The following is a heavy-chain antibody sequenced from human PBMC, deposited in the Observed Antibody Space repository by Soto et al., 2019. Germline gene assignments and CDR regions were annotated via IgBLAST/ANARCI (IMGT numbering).Heavy chain of an antibody. D-gene: IGHD3-3*01. CDR2: ISDSAGNT. Sequence: EVQLLESGGGLVQPGGSLRLSCAASGFTFSTYAMSWVRQAPGKGLEWVSGISDSAGNTYYADSVKGRFSISRDNSKNTMYLQMNRLRADVTAVYYCAKVPRSGITIGGVFDYWGQGTLVTVSS. J-gene: IGHJ4*02. CDR3: AKVPRSGITIGGVFDY. CDR1: GFTFSTYA. V-gene: IGHV3-23*01.